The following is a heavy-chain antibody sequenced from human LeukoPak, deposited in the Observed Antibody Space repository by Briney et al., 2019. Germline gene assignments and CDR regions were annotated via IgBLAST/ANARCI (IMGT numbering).Heavy chain of an antibody. CDR3: ARSPYYYGSGSYIPTAFRSNFDY. Sequence: GESLKISCKGSGYSFTSYWIGWVRQMPGKGLEWMGIIYPGDSDTRYSPSFQGQVTISADKSISTAYLQWSSLKASDTAMYYCARSPYYYGSGSYIPTAFRSNFDYWGQGTLVTVSS. V-gene: IGHV5-51*01. J-gene: IGHJ4*02. CDR2: IYPGDSDT. D-gene: IGHD3-10*01. CDR1: GYSFTSYW.